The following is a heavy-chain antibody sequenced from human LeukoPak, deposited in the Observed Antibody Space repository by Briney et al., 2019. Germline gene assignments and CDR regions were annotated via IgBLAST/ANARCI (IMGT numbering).Heavy chain of an antibody. J-gene: IGHJ3*02. D-gene: IGHD5-18*01. CDR1: GFTFSTYA. CDR2: ISGSGAST. Sequence: GGSLRLSCAASGFTFSTYAVTWVRQAPGKGLEWVSAISGSGASTYYADSVKGRFTISRDNSNNTLYLQMKSLRAEDTAVYYCAKDRAIHLVPYYLVPDIWGQGTMVTVSS. V-gene: IGHV3-23*01. CDR3: AKDRAIHLVPYYLVPDI.